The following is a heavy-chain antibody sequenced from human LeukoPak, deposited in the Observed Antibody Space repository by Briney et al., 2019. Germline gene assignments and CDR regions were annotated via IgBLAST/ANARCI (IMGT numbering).Heavy chain of an antibody. Sequence: GESLKISCKASGYSFSSYWIGWVRPMPGKGLEWMAINNPGDYDARYSPSIQGQVTVSADRSISTAYMQWSTLKASDTAPYYCTKAPTSSLSFFDFWGQGTLVTVSS. CDR2: NNPGDYDA. D-gene: IGHD5-24*01. CDR1: GYSFSSYW. J-gene: IGHJ4*02. CDR3: TKAPTSSLSFFDF. V-gene: IGHV5-51*01.